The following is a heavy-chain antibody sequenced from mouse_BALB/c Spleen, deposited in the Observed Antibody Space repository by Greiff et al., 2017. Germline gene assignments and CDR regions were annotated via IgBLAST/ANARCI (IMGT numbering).Heavy chain of an antibody. V-gene: IGHV5-6-4*01. J-gene: IGHJ3*01. CDR3: TRARGYDSPFAY. CDR2: ISSGGSYT. Sequence: EVHLVESGGGLVKPGGSLKLSCAASGFTFSSYTMSWVRQTPEKRLEWVATISSGGSYTYYPDSVKGRFTISRDNAKNTLYLQMSSLKSEDTAMYNCTRARGYDSPFAYWGQGTPVTVSA. CDR1: GFTFSSYT. D-gene: IGHD2-4*01.